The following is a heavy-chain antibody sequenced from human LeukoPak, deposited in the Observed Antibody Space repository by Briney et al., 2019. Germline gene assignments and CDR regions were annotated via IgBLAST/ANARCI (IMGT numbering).Heavy chain of an antibody. V-gene: IGHV4-59*01. CDR2: IYYSGST. Sequence: SETLSLTCTVSGGSISSYYWSWIRQPPGKGLEWIGYIYYSGSTNYNPSLKSRVTISVDTSKNQFSLKLSSVTAADTAVYYCAREGYTIFGVVTFDYWGQGTLVTVSS. J-gene: IGHJ4*02. CDR1: GGSISSYY. D-gene: IGHD3-3*01. CDR3: AREGYTIFGVVTFDY.